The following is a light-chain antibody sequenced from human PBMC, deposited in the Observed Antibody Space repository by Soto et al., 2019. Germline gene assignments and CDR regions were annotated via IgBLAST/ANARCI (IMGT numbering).Light chain of an antibody. J-gene: IGLJ1*01. CDR1: SSNIGAGYD. CDR2: GNS. V-gene: IGLV1-40*01. Sequence: QSVLTQPPSVSGAPGQRVTISCTGSSSNIGAGYDVHWYQQLPGTAPKLLIYGNSNRPSGVPDRFSGSKSGTSASLAIPGLQADDEADYYCQYYDSSLTLRVFGTGTKLTVL. CDR3: QYYDSSLTLRV.